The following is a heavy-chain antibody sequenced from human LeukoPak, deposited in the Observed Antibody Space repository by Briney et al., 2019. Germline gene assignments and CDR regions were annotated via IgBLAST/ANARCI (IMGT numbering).Heavy chain of an antibody. CDR2: IYTSGST. J-gene: IGHJ4*02. Sequence: SETLSLTCTVSGGSISSGSYYWSWIRQPAGKGLEWIGRIYTSGSTNYNPSLKSRVTISVDTSKNQFSLKLSSVTAADTAVYYCARQYYDFWSGYYWYYFDYWGQGTLVTVSP. D-gene: IGHD3-3*01. CDR1: GGSISSGSYY. CDR3: ARQYYDFWSGYYWYYFDY. V-gene: IGHV4-61*02.